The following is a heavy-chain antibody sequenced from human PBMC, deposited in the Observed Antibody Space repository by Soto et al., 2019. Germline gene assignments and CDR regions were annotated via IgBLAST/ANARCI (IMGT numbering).Heavy chain of an antibody. Sequence: QLQLQESGSGLVKPSQTLSLTCAVSGGSISSGGYSWSWIRQPPGKGLEWIGYIYHSGSTYYNPFLKSRVPLTVDRSKNQFSLKLSSVAAADTAVYYCAAGGGLPRYYWGQGTLVTVSS. J-gene: IGHJ4*02. D-gene: IGHD5-12*01. CDR2: IYHSGST. V-gene: IGHV4-30-2*01. CDR1: GGSISSGGYS. CDR3: AAGGGLPRYY.